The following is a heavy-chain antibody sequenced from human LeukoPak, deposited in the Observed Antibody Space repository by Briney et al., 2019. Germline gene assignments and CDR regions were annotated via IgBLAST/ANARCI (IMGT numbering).Heavy chain of an antibody. V-gene: IGHV3-53*04. D-gene: IGHD2-2*01. CDR2: IYSGGST. J-gene: IGHJ6*02. Sequence: GGSLRLSCASSGFTVSSNYMSWVRQAPGKGLEWVSVIYSGGSTYYADSVKGRFTISRHNSKNTLYLQMNSLRAEDTAVYYCASQVVPADVYGMDVWGQGTTVTVSS. CDR1: GFTVSSNY. CDR3: ASQVVPADVYGMDV.